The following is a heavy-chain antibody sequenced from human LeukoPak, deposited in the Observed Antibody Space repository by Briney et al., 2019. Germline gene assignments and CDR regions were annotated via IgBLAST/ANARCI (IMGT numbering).Heavy chain of an antibody. J-gene: IGHJ4*02. CDR2: IYHSGST. CDR1: GGSISSGGYY. CDR3: ARGYGDFMVEGRYFHS. Sequence: SETLSLTCTVSGGSISSGGYYWSWIRQPPGKGLEWIGYIYHSGSTYYNPSLKSRVTISVDRSKNQFSLKLSSVTAADKAVYYCARGYGDFMVEGRYFHSWGQGTLVTVSS. V-gene: IGHV4-30-2*01. D-gene: IGHD4-17*01.